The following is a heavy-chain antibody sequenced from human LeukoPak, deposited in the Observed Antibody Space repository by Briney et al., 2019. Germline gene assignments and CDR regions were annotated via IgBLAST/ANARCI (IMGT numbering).Heavy chain of an antibody. Sequence: SETLSLTYTVSGGSISSYFWSWIRQPPGKGLEWIGSIYHSGSTNYNPSLKSRVTISIDTSKNQFSLKLSSVTAADTAVYYCARDKGSGSQVWFDPWGQGTLVTVSS. V-gene: IGHV4-59*01. J-gene: IGHJ5*02. CDR2: IYHSGST. CDR1: GGSISSYF. CDR3: ARDKGSGSQVWFDP. D-gene: IGHD1-26*01.